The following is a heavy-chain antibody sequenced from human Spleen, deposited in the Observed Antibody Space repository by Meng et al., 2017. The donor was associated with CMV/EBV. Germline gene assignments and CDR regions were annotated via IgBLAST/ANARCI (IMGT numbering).Heavy chain of an antibody. J-gene: IGHJ4*02. D-gene: IGHD6-6*01. CDR2: VTWDGVST. Sequence: GESLKISCAASGFTFHDYSMHWVRQTPGKGLEWVCLVTWDGVSTYCGDSVKGRFTVSRDNRKSSLYLQMSSLRTEDTAFYYCAKDGRGSSGAYFFDYWGQGTLVTVSS. CDR3: AKDGRGSSGAYFFDY. V-gene: IGHV3-43*01. CDR1: GFTFHDYS.